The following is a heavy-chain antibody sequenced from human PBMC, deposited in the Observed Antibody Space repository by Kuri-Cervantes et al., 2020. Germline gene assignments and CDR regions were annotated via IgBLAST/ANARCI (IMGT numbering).Heavy chain of an antibody. CDR2: ISSSSSYI. CDR3: AREGQGYCSSTSCPFDY. CDR1: GFTVSSNY. D-gene: IGHD2-2*01. V-gene: IGHV3-21*01. Sequence: GESLKISCAASGFTVSSNYMSWVRQAPGKGLEWVSSISSSSSYIYYADSVKGRFTISRDNAKNSLYLQMNSLRAEDTAVYYCAREGQGYCSSTSCPFDYWGQGTLVTVSS. J-gene: IGHJ4*02.